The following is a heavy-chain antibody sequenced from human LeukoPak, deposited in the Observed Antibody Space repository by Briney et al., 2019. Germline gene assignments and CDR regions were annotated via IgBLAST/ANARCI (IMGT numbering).Heavy chain of an antibody. V-gene: IGHV4-59*01. D-gene: IGHD3-10*01. CDR1: GGSISSYY. J-gene: IGHJ6*02. Sequence: SETLSLTCTVSGGSISSYYWSWVRQPPGKGLEWIGYIYYSGSTNYNPSLKSRVTISVDTSKNQFSLKLSSVTAADTAVYYCARVRTWFGELSHYYYGMDVWGQGTTVTVSS. CDR3: ARVRTWFGELSHYYYGMDV. CDR2: IYYSGST.